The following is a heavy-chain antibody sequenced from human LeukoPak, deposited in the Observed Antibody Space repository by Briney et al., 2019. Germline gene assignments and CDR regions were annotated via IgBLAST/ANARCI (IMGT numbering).Heavy chain of an antibody. CDR1: GGTFSSYA. V-gene: IGHV1-69*06. Sequence: GASVKVSCKASGGTFSSYAISWVRQAPGQGLEWMGGIIPIFGTANYAQKFQGRVTITADKSTSTAYMELSSLRSEDTAVYYCANTRAEYDFWSGYRPQNYYYYMDVWGKGTTVTVSS. CDR2: IIPIFGTA. CDR3: ANTRAEYDFWSGYRPQNYYYYMDV. J-gene: IGHJ6*03. D-gene: IGHD3-3*01.